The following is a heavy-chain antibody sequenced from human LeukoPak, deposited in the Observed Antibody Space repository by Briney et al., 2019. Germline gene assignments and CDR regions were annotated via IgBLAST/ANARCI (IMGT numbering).Heavy chain of an antibody. CDR3: ARNRAAAGDWLDP. D-gene: IGHD6-13*01. V-gene: IGHV3-30*02. Sequence: GGSLRLSRAASGFTFSAYGVHWVRQAPGKGLEWVAFIRYDGRIKNYADSVKGRFTISRDNSKNTLYLQMNSLTTEDTSLYYCARNRAAAGDWLDPWGQGTLVIVSS. J-gene: IGHJ5*02. CDR2: IRYDGRIK. CDR1: GFTFSAYG.